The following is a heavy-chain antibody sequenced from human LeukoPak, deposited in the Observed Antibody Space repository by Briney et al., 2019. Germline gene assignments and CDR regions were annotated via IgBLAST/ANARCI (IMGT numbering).Heavy chain of an antibody. V-gene: IGHV3-53*01. J-gene: IGHJ4*02. CDR1: GFTVSSNY. CDR2: IYSGGST. D-gene: IGHD3-22*01. CDR3: ARDHYYDSGAYPFDY. Sequence: GGSLRLSCAASGFTVSSNYMSWVRQAPGKGLEWVSVIYSGGSTYYADSVQGRFTISRDNAENSLYLQMNSLRVEDTAVYYCARDHYYDSGAYPFDYWGQGTLVTVSS.